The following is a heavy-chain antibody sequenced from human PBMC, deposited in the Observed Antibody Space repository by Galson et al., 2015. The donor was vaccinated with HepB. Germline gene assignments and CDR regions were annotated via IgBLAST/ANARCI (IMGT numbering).Heavy chain of an antibody. CDR2: ISGSGGST. Sequence: LRLSCAASGFTFSSYAMSWVRQAPGKGLEWVSAISGSGGSTYYADSVKGRFTISRDNSKNTLYLQMNSLRAEDTAVYYCAKFKTTMVRGVPAPYYYYGMDVWGQGTTVTVSS. CDR1: GFTFSSYA. CDR3: AKFKTTMVRGVPAPYYYYGMDV. J-gene: IGHJ6*02. V-gene: IGHV3-23*01. D-gene: IGHD3-10*01.